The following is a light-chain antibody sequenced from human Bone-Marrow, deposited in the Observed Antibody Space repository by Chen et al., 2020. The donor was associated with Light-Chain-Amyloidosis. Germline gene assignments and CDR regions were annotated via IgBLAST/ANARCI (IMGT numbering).Light chain of an antibody. J-gene: IGKJ1*01. Sequence: DIVMTQFPDSLAVALGARATINCKSSKSVLYSSNNKNYLAWYQQKTGQPPKLLIYWASIRESGVPHRFSGSESGTDFTLRITTLQSRDGGVSYCQQHWWTPRTCGQGTNLEIK. V-gene: IGKV4-1*01. CDR1: KSVLYSSNNKNY. CDR2: WAS. CDR3: QQHWWTPRT.